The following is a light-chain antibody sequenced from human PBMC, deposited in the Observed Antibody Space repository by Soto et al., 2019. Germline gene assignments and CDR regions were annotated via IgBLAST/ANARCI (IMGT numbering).Light chain of an antibody. CDR2: GAS. CDR1: QNINRY. V-gene: IGKV1-39*01. Sequence: DIQMTQSPSSLSASVGDRVTITCRTSQNINRYLNWYQHKPGTAPKLLIYGASSLQSGVPSRFTGSGSGTDFTLTISSLQPDDFTTYYCQQSYTMPLTFGGGTKVEIK. J-gene: IGKJ4*01. CDR3: QQSYTMPLT.